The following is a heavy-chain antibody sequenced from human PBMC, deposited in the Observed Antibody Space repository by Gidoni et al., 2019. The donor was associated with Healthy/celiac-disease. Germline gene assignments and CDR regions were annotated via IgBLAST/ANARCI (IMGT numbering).Heavy chain of an antibody. Sequence: QVQLQQSGPGLVKPSQTLSLTCAISGARVSSNRAAWNWIRQSPSRGLEWLGRTYYRSKWYNDYAVSVKSRITINPDTSKNQFSLQLNSVTPEDTAVYYCARGAAAAGTGWFDPWGQGTLVTVSS. CDR2: TYYRSKWYN. V-gene: IGHV6-1*01. CDR3: ARGAAAAGTGWFDP. J-gene: IGHJ5*02. CDR1: GARVSSNRAA. D-gene: IGHD6-13*01.